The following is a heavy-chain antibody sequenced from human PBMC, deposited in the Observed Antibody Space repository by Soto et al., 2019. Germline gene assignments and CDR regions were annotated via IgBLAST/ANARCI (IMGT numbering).Heavy chain of an antibody. CDR2: IYYSGST. Sequence: SETLSLTCTVTGGSVSSGSYYWSWIRQPPGKGLEWIGYIYYSGSTYYNPSLKSRVTISVDTSKNQFSLKLSSVTAADTAVYYCARDPIRVFFGGMDVWGQGTTVTVSS. V-gene: IGHV4-61*01. CDR3: ARDPIRVFFGGMDV. CDR1: GGSVSSGSYY. D-gene: IGHD2-8*01. J-gene: IGHJ6*02.